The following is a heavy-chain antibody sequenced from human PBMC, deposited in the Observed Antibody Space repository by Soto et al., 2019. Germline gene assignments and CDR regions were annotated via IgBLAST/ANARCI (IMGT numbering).Heavy chain of an antibody. CDR2: IYYSGST. CDR3: ASTYYYDSSGYYYVGY. D-gene: IGHD3-22*01. J-gene: IGHJ4*02. V-gene: IGHV4-31*03. Sequence: SETLSLTCTVSGGSISSGGYYWSWIRQHPGKGLEWIGYIYYSGSTYYNPSLKSRVTISVDTSKNQFSLKLSSVTAADTAVYYCASTYYYDSSGYYYVGYWGQGTLVTVS. CDR1: GGSISSGGYY.